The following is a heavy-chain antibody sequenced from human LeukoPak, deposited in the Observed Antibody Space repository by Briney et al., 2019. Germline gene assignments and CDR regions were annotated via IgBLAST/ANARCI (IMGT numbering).Heavy chain of an antibody. CDR2: IKEDGSET. CDR3: GRDSFETDIDY. J-gene: IGHJ4*02. CDR1: GFSFSTYW. D-gene: IGHD1-14*01. V-gene: IGHV3-7*01. Sequence: GGSPRLSSAASGFSFSTYWMSWVRQAPGKGLEWVANIKEDGSETYYVDSLRGRFTISRDNVKNSLYLQINSLRVEDTAVYYCGRDSFETDIDYWGQGTLVTVSS.